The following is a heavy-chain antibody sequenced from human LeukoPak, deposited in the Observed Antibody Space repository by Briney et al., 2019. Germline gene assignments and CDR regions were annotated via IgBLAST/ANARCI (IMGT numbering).Heavy chain of an antibody. D-gene: IGHD6-6*01. V-gene: IGHV3-23*01. CDR2: ISGSGGST. CDR1: GSTFSSYA. J-gene: IGHJ5*02. CDR3: AKDRIAARRHWFDP. Sequence: PGGSLRLSCAASGSTFSSYAMSWVRQAPGKGLEWVSAISGSGGSTYYADSVKGRFTIPRDNSKNTLYLQMNSLRAEDTAVYYCAKDRIAARRHWFDPWGQGTLVTVSS.